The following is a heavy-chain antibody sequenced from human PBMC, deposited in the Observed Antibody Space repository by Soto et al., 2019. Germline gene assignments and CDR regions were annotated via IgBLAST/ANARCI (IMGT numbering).Heavy chain of an antibody. CDR3: ARRGGAAAGSYNWFDP. J-gene: IGHJ5*02. V-gene: IGHV4-61*01. CDR1: GGSVSSGNSY. D-gene: IGHD6-13*01. Sequence: QVQLQESGPGLVKPSETLSLTCTVSGGSVSSGNSYWSWIRQPPGKGLEWIEYIYYSGSATYNPSLKSRVTLSVDTSKNQFSLKLSSVTAADTAVYYCARRGGAAAGSYNWFDPWGQGTLVTVSS. CDR2: IYYSGSA.